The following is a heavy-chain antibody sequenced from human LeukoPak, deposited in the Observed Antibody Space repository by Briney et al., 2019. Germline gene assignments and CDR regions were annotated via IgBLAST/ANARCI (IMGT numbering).Heavy chain of an antibody. CDR1: GGSISSYY. Sequence: SETLSLTCTVSGGSISSYYRSWIRQPPGKGLEWIGYIYYSGSTNYNPSLKSRVTISVDTSKNQFSLKLSSVTAADTAVYYCARVRSSGWGKNFDYWGQGTLVTVSS. CDR2: IYYSGST. V-gene: IGHV4-59*01. J-gene: IGHJ4*02. D-gene: IGHD6-19*01. CDR3: ARVRSSGWGKNFDY.